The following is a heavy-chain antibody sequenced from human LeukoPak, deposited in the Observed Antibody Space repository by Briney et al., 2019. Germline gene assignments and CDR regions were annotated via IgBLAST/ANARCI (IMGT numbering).Heavy chain of an antibody. V-gene: IGHV4-34*01. CDR3: ARRKAFLRFLEGRVVWFDP. D-gene: IGHD3-3*01. CDR1: GGSFSGYY. CDR2: INHSGST. Sequence: TSETLSLTCAVYGGSFSGYYWSWIRQPPGKGLEWIGEINHSGSTNYNPSLKSRVTISVDTSKNQFSLKLSSVTAADTAVYYCARRKAFLRFLEGRVVWFDPWGQGTLVTVSS. J-gene: IGHJ5*02.